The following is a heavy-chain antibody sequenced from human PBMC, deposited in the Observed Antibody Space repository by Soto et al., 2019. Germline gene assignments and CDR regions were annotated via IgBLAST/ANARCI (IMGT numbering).Heavy chain of an antibody. CDR2: RYYSEST. D-gene: IGHD2-15*01. CDR3: ARSKCSGGSCYSWSLDY. V-gene: IGHV4-31*03. CDR1: GGSITTGGYY. Sequence: LSLTCTVSGGSITTGGYYWSWIRQLPGKGLEWIGHRYYSESTYYNPSLKSRVSISLDTSKNQFSLKLSFVTAADTAMYYCARSKCSGGSCYSWSLDYWGQGTPVTVSS. J-gene: IGHJ4*02.